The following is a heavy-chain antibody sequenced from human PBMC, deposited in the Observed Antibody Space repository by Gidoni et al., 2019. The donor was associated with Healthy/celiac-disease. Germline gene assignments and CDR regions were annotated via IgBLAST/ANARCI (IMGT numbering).Heavy chain of an antibody. Sequence: QVQLLQSGAQVKKPGASVQVSCKASVSTLPSYYMHWVRQAPGQGLEWMGISNPSGGSTSYAQKFQGRVTMTRDTSTSTVYMELSSLRSEDTAVYYCARDYYYDSSGYYYDYWGQGTLVTVSS. J-gene: IGHJ4*02. D-gene: IGHD3-22*01. CDR3: ARDYYYDSSGYYYDY. CDR1: VSTLPSYY. CDR2: SNPSGGST. V-gene: IGHV1-46*01.